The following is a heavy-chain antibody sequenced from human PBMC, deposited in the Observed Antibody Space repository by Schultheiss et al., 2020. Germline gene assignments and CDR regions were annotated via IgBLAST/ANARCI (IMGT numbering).Heavy chain of an antibody. D-gene: IGHD1-7*01. CDR1: GGTFSSYA. CDR2: IIPIFGTA. V-gene: IGHV1-69*13. Sequence: SVKVSCKASGGTFSSYAISWVRQAPGQGLEWMGGIIPIFGTANYAQRFQGRVTITADEATNTAYMELSSLRPEDTAVYYCAKGSLELRSLGAPPWNYWGQGTLVTVSS. CDR3: AKGSLELRSLGAPPWNY. J-gene: IGHJ4*02.